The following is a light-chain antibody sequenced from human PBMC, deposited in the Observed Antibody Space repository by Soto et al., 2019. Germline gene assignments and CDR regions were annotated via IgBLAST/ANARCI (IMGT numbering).Light chain of an antibody. J-gene: IGLJ1*01. V-gene: IGLV1-51*01. CDR3: GSWDSSLSAYV. CDR2: DDN. CDR1: SSNIGGNS. Sequence: QSVLTPPPSVSADPGQKVTISCSVSSSNIGGNSVSWYQQLPGTAPKLLIYDDNKRPSGIPDRFSGSKSGTSATLGITGFQTGDEADYYCGSWDSSLSAYVFGTGTKVTVL.